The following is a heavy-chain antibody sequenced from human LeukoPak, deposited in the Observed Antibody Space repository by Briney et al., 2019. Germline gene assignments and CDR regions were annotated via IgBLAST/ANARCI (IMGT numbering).Heavy chain of an antibody. D-gene: IGHD6-19*01. CDR1: GFTFSSYS. CDR2: ISSSSSYI. V-gene: IGHV3-21*01. J-gene: IGHJ4*02. CDR3: ARADSSGWYGGYFDY. Sequence: GGSLRLSCAASGFTFSSYSMNWVRQAPGKGLEWVSSISSSSSYIYYADSVKGRFTISRDDAKNSLYLQMNSLRAEDTAVYYCARADSSGWYGGYFDYWGQGTLVTVSS.